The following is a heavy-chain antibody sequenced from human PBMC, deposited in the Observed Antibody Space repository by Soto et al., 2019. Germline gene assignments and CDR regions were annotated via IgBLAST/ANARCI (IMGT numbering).Heavy chain of an antibody. D-gene: IGHD4-4*01. V-gene: IGHV1-46*01. CDR2: INPDGGGT. CDR1: GYTFTSYY. CDR3: AVGGNYLSMHV. J-gene: IGHJ6*02. Sequence: QVQLVQSGAEVKKPGASVKVSCKASGYTFTSYYMHWVRLAPGQGLEWMGIINPDGGGTSYAQQFQGRVIMTRDTSTSTVYMEMSSLRSEDTAVYYCAVGGNYLSMHVWDQGTTVTVSS.